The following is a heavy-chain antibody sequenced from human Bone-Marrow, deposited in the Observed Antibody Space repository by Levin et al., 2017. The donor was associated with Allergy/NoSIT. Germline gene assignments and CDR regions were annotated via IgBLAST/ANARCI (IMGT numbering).Heavy chain of an antibody. V-gene: IGHV4-59*01. CDR1: GGSISSSY. D-gene: IGHD5-24*01. J-gene: IGHJ3*02. Sequence: TSETLSLTCTVSGGSISSSYWNWIRQPPGKGLEWIGYFYYRGNTRYNPSLKSRVTISVDTSKNQFSLRLSSVTAADTAVYYCARGLDGYNWRDAFDIWGQGTMVTVSS. CDR3: ARGLDGYNWRDAFDI. CDR2: FYYRGNT.